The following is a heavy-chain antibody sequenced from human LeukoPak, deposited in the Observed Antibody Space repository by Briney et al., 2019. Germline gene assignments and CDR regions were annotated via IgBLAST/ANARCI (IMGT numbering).Heavy chain of an antibody. CDR1: GFTFDDYA. V-gene: IGHV3-9*01. CDR3: ALDISAIDVYFCGAPGDY. D-gene: IGHD2-21*01. J-gene: IGHJ4*02. CDR2: ISWNGGII. Sequence: GGSLRLSCAASGFTFDDYAMHRVRHAPGKGLVWVSGISWNGGIIGYADSVKGRFTISRDNAKNSLYLQMNSLRAEDTDLYYCALDISAIDVYFCGAPGDYWGQGTLVTVSS.